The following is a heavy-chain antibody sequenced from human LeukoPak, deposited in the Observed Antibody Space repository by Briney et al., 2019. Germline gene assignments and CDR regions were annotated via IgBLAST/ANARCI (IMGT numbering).Heavy chain of an antibody. CDR3: ARGAGSYGYFDY. Sequence: SVKVSCKASGGTFSSYAISWVRQAPGHGLEWMGGIIPIFGTANYAQKFQGRVTITADESTSTAYMELSSLRSEDTAVYYCARGAGSYGYFDYWGQGALVTVSS. V-gene: IGHV1-69*13. J-gene: IGHJ4*02. D-gene: IGHD1-26*01. CDR1: GGTFSSYA. CDR2: IIPIFGTA.